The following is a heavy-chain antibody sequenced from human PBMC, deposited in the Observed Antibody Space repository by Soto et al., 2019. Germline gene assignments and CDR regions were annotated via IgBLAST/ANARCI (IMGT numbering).Heavy chain of an antibody. CDR3: ARVGIAVAGTPPRRKSYYYYGMDV. V-gene: IGHV4-59*01. CDR2: IYYSGRT. CDR1: GGSISSYY. J-gene: IGHJ6*02. D-gene: IGHD6-19*01. Sequence: KPSETLSLTCTVSGGSISSYYWSWIRQPPGRGLEWIGYIYYSGRTNYNPSLKSRVTISVDTSKNQFSLKLSSVTAADTAVYYCARVGIAVAGTPPRRKSYYYYGMDVWGQGTTVTVSS.